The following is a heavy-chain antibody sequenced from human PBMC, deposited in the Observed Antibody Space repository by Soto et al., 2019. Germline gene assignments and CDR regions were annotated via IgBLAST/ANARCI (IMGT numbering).Heavy chain of an antibody. CDR2: ISYDGSNK. V-gene: IGHV3-30-3*01. Sequence: QVQLVESGGGAVQPGRSLRLSCAASGFTFSSYAMHWVRQAPGKGLEWVAVISYDGSNKYYADSVKGRFTISRDNSKNTLYLQMNSLRAEDTAVYYCARDRRVLIVVVIGTFDYWGQGTLVTVSS. D-gene: IGHD3-22*01. J-gene: IGHJ4*02. CDR3: ARDRRVLIVVVIGTFDY. CDR1: GFTFSSYA.